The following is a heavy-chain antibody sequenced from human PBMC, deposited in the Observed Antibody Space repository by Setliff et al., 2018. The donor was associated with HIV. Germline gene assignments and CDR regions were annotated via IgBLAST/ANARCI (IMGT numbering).Heavy chain of an antibody. J-gene: IGHJ5*01. D-gene: IGHD5-18*01. CDR2: VYSNGET. Sequence: SETLSLTCTVSGDSISRYSWNWIRQPPGKGLEWIGYVYSNGETYYNPSLKSRVTMSTDTSKNQFSLNLNSATAADTAVYFCARRALQDSAITSSNWFDSWGQGTLVTVSS. CDR3: ARRALQDSAITSSNWFDS. V-gene: IGHV4-4*09. CDR1: GDSISRYS.